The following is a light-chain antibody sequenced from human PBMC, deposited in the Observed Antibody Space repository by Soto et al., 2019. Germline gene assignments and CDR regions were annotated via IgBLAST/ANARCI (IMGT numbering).Light chain of an antibody. CDR2: DAS. CDR3: QQYDNLPRT. CDR1: QDISNY. Sequence: DIQMPPSPSSLSASVGDRVTITCQASQDISNYLNWYQQKPGKAPKLLIYDASKLETGVRSRFSGSRSGRDFTFTISTLEPEEIATYYCQQYDNLPRTLGQGTKLEIK. V-gene: IGKV1-33*01. J-gene: IGKJ2*01.